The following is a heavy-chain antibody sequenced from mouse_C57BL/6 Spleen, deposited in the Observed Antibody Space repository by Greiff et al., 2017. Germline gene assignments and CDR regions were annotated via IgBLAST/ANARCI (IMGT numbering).Heavy chain of an antibody. Sequence: QVQLQQPGAELVKPGASVKLSCKASGYTFTSYWMQWVKQRPGQGLEWIGEIDPSDSYTNYNQKFKGKATVTVDTSSSTAYMQLSSLTSEDSAVYYCARGSSYYFDYCGQGTTLTVSS. CDR1: GYTFTSYW. V-gene: IGHV1-50*01. D-gene: IGHD1-1*01. J-gene: IGHJ2*01. CDR3: ARGSSYYFDY. CDR2: IDPSDSYT.